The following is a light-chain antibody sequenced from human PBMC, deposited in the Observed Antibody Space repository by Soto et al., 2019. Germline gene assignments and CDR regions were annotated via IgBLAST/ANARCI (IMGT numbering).Light chain of an antibody. CDR3: SSYASGSTFLM. CDR2: DVS. CDR1: SSDVGGYNY. Sequence: QSALTQPASVSGSPGQSITISCTGTSSDVGGYNYVSWYQQHPGKAPKLMIYDVSNWPSGVSNRFSGSKSGNTASLTISGLQAEDEADYYCSSYASGSTFLMFGGGTKLTVL. V-gene: IGLV2-14*01. J-gene: IGLJ3*02.